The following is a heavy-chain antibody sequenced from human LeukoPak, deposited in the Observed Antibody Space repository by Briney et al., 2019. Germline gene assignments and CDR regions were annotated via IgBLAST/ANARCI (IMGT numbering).Heavy chain of an antibody. V-gene: IGHV3-48*03. Sequence: PGGSLRLSCAASGFTFSSYEMNWVRQAPGKGLEWVSYISSSGSTIYYADSVKGRFTISRDNAKNSLYLQMNSLRAEDTAVYYCARDPLFCSGGSCYLAYFDYWGQGTLVTVSS. CDR3: ARDPLFCSGGSCYLAYFDY. CDR2: ISSSGSTI. D-gene: IGHD2-15*01. CDR1: GFTFSSYE. J-gene: IGHJ4*02.